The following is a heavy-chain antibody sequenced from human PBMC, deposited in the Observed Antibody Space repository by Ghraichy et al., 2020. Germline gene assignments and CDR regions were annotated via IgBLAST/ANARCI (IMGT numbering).Heavy chain of an antibody. CDR2: IYYSGST. Sequence: SQTLSLTCTVSGGSISSSSYYWGWIRQPPGKGLEWIGSIYYSGSTYYNPSLKSRVTISVDTSKNQFSLKLSSVTAADTAVYYCARLKLQWLATDYWGQGTLVTFSS. J-gene: IGHJ4*02. D-gene: IGHD6-19*01. V-gene: IGHV4-39*01. CDR3: ARLKLQWLATDY. CDR1: GGSISSSSYY.